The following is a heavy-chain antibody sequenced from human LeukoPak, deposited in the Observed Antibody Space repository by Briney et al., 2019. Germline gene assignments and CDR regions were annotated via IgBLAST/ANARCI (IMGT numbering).Heavy chain of an antibody. Sequence: NPSETLSLTCAVYGGSFSGYYWSWIRQPPGKGLEWIGEINHSGSTNYNPSLKSRVTISVDTSKNQFSLKLSSVTAADTAVYYFASVTTVTRGAIDYWGQGTLVTVSS. V-gene: IGHV4-34*01. J-gene: IGHJ4*02. CDR1: GGSFSGYY. CDR2: INHSGST. CDR3: ASVTTVTRGAIDY. D-gene: IGHD4-17*01.